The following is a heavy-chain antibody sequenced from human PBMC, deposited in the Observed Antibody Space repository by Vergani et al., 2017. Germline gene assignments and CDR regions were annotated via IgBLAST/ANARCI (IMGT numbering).Heavy chain of an antibody. V-gene: IGHV1-2*02. D-gene: IGHD2-2*01. J-gene: IGHJ6*04. CDR2: INPNSGGT. CDR1: GYTFTGYY. Sequence: QVQLVQSGAEVKKPGASVKVSCKASGYTFTGYYMHWVRQAPGQGLEWMGWINPNSGGTNYAQKFQGRVTMTRDTSISTAYMELSRLRSDDTAVYYCARDTYCRSTSCYHYYGMDVGGKGTTVTVSS. CDR3: ARDTYCRSTSCYHYYGMDV.